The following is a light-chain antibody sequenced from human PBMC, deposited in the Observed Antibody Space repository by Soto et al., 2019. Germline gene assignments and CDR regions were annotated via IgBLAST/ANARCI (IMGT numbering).Light chain of an antibody. V-gene: IGLV2-14*01. CDR3: SSYRSTNTLGV. CDR1: SSDIGGYSY. CDR2: DVS. J-gene: IGLJ3*02. Sequence: QPVLTQPASVSGSPGQSITISCTGSSSDIGGYSYVSWYQQYPGKAPKLMIYDVSIRPSGVSARFSGSKSGNTASLTISGLQAEDEADYFCSSYRSTNTLGVFGGGTKLTVL.